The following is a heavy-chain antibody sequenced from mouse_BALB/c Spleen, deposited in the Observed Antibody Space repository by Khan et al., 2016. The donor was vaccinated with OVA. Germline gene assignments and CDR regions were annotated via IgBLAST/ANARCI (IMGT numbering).Heavy chain of an antibody. CDR1: GYTFTNYG. V-gene: IGHV9-3-1*01. J-gene: IGHJ1*01. D-gene: IGHD1-1*02. Sequence: QIQLMQSGPELKKPGETVKISCKASGYTFTNYGMNWVKQAPGKGLKWMGWINTYTEEPTYADDFKGRFAFSLETSASTAYLQINNLKNEDTATYFCASGGYWYFDVWGAGTTVTVSS. CDR2: INTYTEEP. CDR3: ASGGYWYFDV.